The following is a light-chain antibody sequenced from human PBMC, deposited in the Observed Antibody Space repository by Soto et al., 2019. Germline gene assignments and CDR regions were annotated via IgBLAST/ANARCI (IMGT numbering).Light chain of an antibody. CDR1: QSVSSSY. CDR3: QQYNNWPLT. Sequence: EIVLPQSPATLSLSPGERAALSCRASQSVSSSYLAWYQQKPGQAPRLLIYGASTRATGIPARFSGSGSGTEFTLTISSLQSEDFAVYYCQQYNNWPLTFGQGTKVDIK. CDR2: GAS. J-gene: IGKJ1*01. V-gene: IGKV3-15*01.